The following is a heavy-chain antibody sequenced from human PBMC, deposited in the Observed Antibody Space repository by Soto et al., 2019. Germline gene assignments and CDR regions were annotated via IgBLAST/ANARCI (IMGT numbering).Heavy chain of an antibody. CDR3: AIDPLGDYYMDV. CDR2: ISWNSGSI. V-gene: IGHV3-9*01. Sequence: GGSMSLSCAASGFTIDDYAMHWVRQAPGKGLEWVSGISWNSGSIGYADSVKGRFTISRDNAKNSLYLQMNSLRAEDTALYYCAIDPLGDYYMDVWGKGTTVTVSS. J-gene: IGHJ6*03. D-gene: IGHD1-26*01. CDR1: GFTIDDYA.